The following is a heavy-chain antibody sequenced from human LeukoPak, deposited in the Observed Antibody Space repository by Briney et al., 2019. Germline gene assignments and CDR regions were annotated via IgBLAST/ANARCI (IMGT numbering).Heavy chain of an antibody. V-gene: IGHV4-34*01. Sequence: SETLSLTCAVYGGSFSGYYWSWIRQPPGKGLEWVGEINHSGSTNYNPSLKRRVTISVDTSKNQFSLKLSSVTAADTAVYYCAILRSPGSGMATNDFDYWGQGTLVTVSS. J-gene: IGHJ4*02. D-gene: IGHD5-24*01. CDR2: INHSGST. CDR1: GGSFSGYY. CDR3: AILRSPGSGMATNDFDY.